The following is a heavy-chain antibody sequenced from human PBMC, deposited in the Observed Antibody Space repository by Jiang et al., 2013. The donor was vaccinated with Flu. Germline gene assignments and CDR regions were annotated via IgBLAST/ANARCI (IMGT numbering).Heavy chain of an antibody. J-gene: IGHJ3*01. CDR3: ARGALGADRQGG. CDR2: MNPNSGNT. D-gene: IGHD1-26*01. V-gene: IGHV1-8*01. Sequence: NWVRQATGQGLEWMGWMNPNSGNTGYAQKFQGRVTMTRNTSISTAYMELSSLRSEDTAVYYCARGALGADRQGGWGQGTMVTVSS.